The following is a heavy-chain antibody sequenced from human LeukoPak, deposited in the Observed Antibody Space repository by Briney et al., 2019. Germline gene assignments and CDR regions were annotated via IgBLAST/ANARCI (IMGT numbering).Heavy chain of an antibody. V-gene: IGHV4-59*01. Sequence: PSETLSLTCTVSGGSISTYYWSWIRQPPGKGLEWIGHIYYSGSTNYNPSLKGRVTIAADTSKNHFSLKLSSVTAADTAVYYCTRNYDSSGYTTFGYWGRGTLVTVSS. CDR3: TRNYDSSGYTTFGY. CDR1: GGSISTYY. D-gene: IGHD3-22*01. J-gene: IGHJ4*02. CDR2: IYYSGST.